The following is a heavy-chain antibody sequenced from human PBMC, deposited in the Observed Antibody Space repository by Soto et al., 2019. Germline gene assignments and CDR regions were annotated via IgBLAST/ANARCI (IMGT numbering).Heavy chain of an antibody. CDR3: ARVDTAMVTESWFAP. Sequence: QVQLVQSGAEVKKPGSSVKVSCKASGGTFSSYTISWVRQAPGQGLEWMGRIIPILGIANYAQKFQGRVTIPAAKSTSTAYMELSSLRSEDTAVYYCARVDTAMVTESWFAPWGQGTLVTVSS. CDR1: GGTFSSYT. D-gene: IGHD5-18*01. CDR2: IIPILGIA. V-gene: IGHV1-69*02. J-gene: IGHJ5*02.